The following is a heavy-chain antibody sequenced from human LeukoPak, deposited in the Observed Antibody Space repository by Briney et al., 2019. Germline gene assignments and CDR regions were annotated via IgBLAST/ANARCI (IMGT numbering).Heavy chain of an antibody. D-gene: IGHD2-8*01. Sequence: VASVKVSCKASGYTFSSYGITWVRQAPGQGLEWMGWISAYNGNTNYAQRLQGRVTMTTDTSTNTAYMELRSLRSDDTAVYYCARDGFTLKYYMDVWGKGTTVTVSS. CDR1: GYTFSSYG. J-gene: IGHJ6*03. CDR2: ISAYNGNT. V-gene: IGHV1-18*01. CDR3: ARDGFTLKYYMDV.